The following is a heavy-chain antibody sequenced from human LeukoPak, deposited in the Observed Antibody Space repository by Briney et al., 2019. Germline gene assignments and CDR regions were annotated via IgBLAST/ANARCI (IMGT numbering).Heavy chain of an antibody. CDR1: GFTFSSYA. J-gene: IGHJ4*02. D-gene: IGHD6-19*01. CDR2: ISSNGGST. V-gene: IGHV3-64*01. Sequence: GGSLRLSCAAPGFTFSSYAMHWVRQAPGKGLEYVSAISSNGGSTYYANSVKGRFTISRDNSKNTLYLQMGSLRAEDMAVYYCARAHSSGWYGGFDYWGQGTLVTVSS. CDR3: ARAHSSGWYGGFDY.